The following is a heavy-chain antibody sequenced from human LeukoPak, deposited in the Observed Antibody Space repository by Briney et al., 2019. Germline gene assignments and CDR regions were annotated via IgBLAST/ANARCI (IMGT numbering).Heavy chain of an antibody. CDR2: ITWNSNKL. Sequence: QPGRSLRLSCRASGFTFDDYAMHWVRQAPGKAPECVALITWNSNKLTYVDSVRGRFTISRDNAKNTLYLQMDSLRPDDTAFYYCVRENQFFDMWGQGTMVIVSS. V-gene: IGHV3-9*01. CDR3: VRENQFFDM. J-gene: IGHJ3*02. CDR1: GFTFDDYA.